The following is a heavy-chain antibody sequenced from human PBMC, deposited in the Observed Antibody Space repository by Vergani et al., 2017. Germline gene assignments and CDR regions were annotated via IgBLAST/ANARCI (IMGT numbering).Heavy chain of an antibody. CDR1: GSTVSGNY. CDR3: ARGNYYCSETYFDP. Sequence: ELQLVESGGGLVQPGGSLRLSCAASGSTVSGNYMTWVRQAPGTGLEWVSHIYSGDETYYADSVKCRVIISRDTAKNTLHLQINNLRVEDTAVYYCARGNYYCSETYFDPWGQGTLVTVSS. CDR2: IYSGDET. J-gene: IGHJ5*02. V-gene: IGHV3-66*02. D-gene: IGHD3-10*01.